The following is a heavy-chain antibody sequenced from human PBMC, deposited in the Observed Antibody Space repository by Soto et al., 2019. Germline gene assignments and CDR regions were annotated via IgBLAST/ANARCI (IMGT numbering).Heavy chain of an antibody. Sequence: QVQLVESGGGVVQPGRSLRLSCAASGFTFSNYGMHWVRQAPGKGLEWVAVIWYDGSNKYYVDSVKGRFTISRDNSKNTLYLQMNSLRAEDTAVYYCARGWYCGEDCDEWYFDLGGRGTLVTVSS. V-gene: IGHV3-33*01. CDR2: IWYDGSNK. J-gene: IGHJ2*01. CDR1: GFTFSNYG. D-gene: IGHD2-21*02. CDR3: ARGWYCGEDCDEWYFDL.